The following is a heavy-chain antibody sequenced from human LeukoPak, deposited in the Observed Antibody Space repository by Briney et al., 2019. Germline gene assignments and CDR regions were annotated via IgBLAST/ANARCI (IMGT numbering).Heavy chain of an antibody. V-gene: IGHV3-48*03. Sequence: PGGSLRLSCAASGFTFSSYEMNWVRQAAGRGLEWVSYISSSGSTIYYADSVKGRFTISRDNAKNSQYLQMNSLRVEDTAVYYCASSNNYDSSGWGYWGQGTLVTVSS. D-gene: IGHD3-22*01. CDR3: ASSNNYDSSGWGY. J-gene: IGHJ4*02. CDR2: ISSSGSTI. CDR1: GFTFSSYE.